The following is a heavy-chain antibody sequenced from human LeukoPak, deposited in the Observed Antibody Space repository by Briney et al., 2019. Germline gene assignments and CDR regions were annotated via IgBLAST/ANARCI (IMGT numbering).Heavy chain of an antibody. J-gene: IGHJ5*02. V-gene: IGHV1-46*01. CDR1: GYTFTSYY. Sequence: ASVKVSCKASGYTFTSYYMHWVRQAPGQGLEWMGIINPSGGSTSYAQKFQGRVTMTRDMSTSTVYMELSSLRSDDTAVYYCARALSLSGRTTHYSSSWSDPWGQGTLVTVSS. CDR2: INPSGGST. CDR3: ARALSLSGRTTHYSSSWSDP. D-gene: IGHD6-13*01.